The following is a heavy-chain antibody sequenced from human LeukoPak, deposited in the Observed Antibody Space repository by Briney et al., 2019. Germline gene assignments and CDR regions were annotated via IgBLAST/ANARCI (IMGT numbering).Heavy chain of an antibody. CDR1: GYTFTSYG. Sequence: GASVKVSCKASGYTFTSYGISWVRQAPGQGLEWMGWISAYNGNTNYAQKLQGRVTMTTDTSTSTAYMELRSLRSDDTAVYYCARDIRGYSGYDPLYYFDYWGQGTLVTVSS. V-gene: IGHV1-18*01. CDR2: ISAYNGNT. D-gene: IGHD5-12*01. J-gene: IGHJ4*02. CDR3: ARDIRGYSGYDPLYYFDY.